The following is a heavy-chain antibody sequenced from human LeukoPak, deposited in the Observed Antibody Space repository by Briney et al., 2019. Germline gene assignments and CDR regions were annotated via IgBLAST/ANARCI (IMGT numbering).Heavy chain of an antibody. Sequence: SETLSLTCSVSGGPINFYWSWIRQSPGKGLEWIGCIYPNGSTSYNSPLKSRVTISLDTSKKQVSLMLTSVTAADTAVYYCARDVRRALRFNNFYPYFGMDVWGKGTTVIVST. J-gene: IGHJ6*04. CDR1: GGPINFY. CDR2: IYPNGST. V-gene: IGHV4-59*01. CDR3: ARDVRRALRFNNFYPYFGMDV. D-gene: IGHD3-3*01.